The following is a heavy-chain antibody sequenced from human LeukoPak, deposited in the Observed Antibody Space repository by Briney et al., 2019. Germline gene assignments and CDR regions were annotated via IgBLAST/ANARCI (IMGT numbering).Heavy chain of an antibody. D-gene: IGHD3-10*01. V-gene: IGHV4-61*02. CDR2: IYTSGST. J-gene: IGHJ3*02. CDR3: ASYGSGSYAFDI. Sequence: SETLSLTCTVSGGSFSSGSYYWSWIRQPAGKGLEWIGRIYTSGSTDYNPSLKSRVTISVDTSKNQFSLKLSSVTAADTAVYYCASYGSGSYAFDIWGQGTMVTVSS. CDR1: GGSFSSGSYY.